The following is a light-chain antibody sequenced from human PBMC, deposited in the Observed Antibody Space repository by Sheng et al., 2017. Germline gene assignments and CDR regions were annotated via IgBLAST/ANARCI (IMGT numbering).Light chain of an antibody. CDR2: AAS. Sequence: AIRMTQSPSSFSASTGDRVTITCRASQGISSYLAWYQQKPGKAPKLLIYAASTLQSGVPSRFSGSGSGTDFTLTISCLQSEDFATYYCQQYYSYPWTFGQGPRW. CDR1: QGISSY. J-gene: IGKJ1*01. V-gene: IGKV1-8*01. CDR3: QQYYSYPWT.